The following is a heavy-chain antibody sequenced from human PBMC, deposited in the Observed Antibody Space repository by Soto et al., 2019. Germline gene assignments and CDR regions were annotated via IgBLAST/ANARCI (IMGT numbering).Heavy chain of an antibody. V-gene: IGHV3-30-3*02. D-gene: IGHD1-26*01. CDR2: ISYDVSNK. J-gene: IGHJ5*02. CDR1: GFTSSSYA. CDR3: AKETPEWVCFDH. Sequence: WGPLRISCAASGFTSSSYAMHCVRQAPGKWLESVAVISYDVSNKYCADYVKGRFTISRDNSKNTLYLQMNSLRAEDTAVYYIAKETPEWVCFDHWGQGTLVTVSS.